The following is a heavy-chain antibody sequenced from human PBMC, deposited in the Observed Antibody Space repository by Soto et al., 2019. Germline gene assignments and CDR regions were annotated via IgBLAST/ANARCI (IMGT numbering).Heavy chain of an antibody. CDR2: IYHSGST. CDR1: GGSISSSNW. D-gene: IGHD4-17*01. V-gene: IGHV4-4*02. J-gene: IGHJ4*02. Sequence: SETLSLTCAVSGGSISSSNWWSWVRQPPGKGLEWIGEIYHSGSTNYNPSLKSRVTISVDTSKNQFSLKLSSVTAADTAVYYCARCYGGTLDYWGQGTLVTVSS. CDR3: ARCYGGTLDY.